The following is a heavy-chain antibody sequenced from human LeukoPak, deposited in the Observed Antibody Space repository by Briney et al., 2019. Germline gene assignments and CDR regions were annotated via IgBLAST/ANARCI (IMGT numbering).Heavy chain of an antibody. J-gene: IGHJ4*02. Sequence: SETLSLTCTVSGGSISSGDYYWSWIRQPPGKGLEWIGEINHSGSTNYNPSLKSRVTISVDTSKNQFSLKLSSVTAADTAVYYCARRDITIFGVVITDYWGQGTLVTVSS. CDR1: GGSISSGDYY. D-gene: IGHD3-3*01. V-gene: IGHV4-39*07. CDR2: INHSGST. CDR3: ARRDITIFGVVITDY.